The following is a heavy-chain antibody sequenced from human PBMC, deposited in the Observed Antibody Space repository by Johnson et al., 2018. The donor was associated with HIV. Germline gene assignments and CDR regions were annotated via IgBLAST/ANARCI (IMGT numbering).Heavy chain of an antibody. J-gene: IGHJ3*02. V-gene: IGHV3-30*02. Sequence: QMHLVESGGGVVLPGWSLRLSCEASGFTFSSYGMHWVRQAPGKGLEWVAFIQHDGKKELYGDSVKGRFTISRDNSKNTLYLYMTSLRSDDTTTYYCAKDWGAAAGSGAFDIWGQGTMVTVSS. CDR3: AKDWGAAAGSGAFDI. D-gene: IGHD6-13*01. CDR2: IQHDGKKE. CDR1: GFTFSSYG.